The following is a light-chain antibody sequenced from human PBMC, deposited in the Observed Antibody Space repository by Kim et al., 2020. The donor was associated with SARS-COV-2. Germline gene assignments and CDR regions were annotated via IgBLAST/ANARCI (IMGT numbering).Light chain of an antibody. CDR3: QQRNSWPPAVT. CDR1: QNMDTY. V-gene: IGKV3-11*01. Sequence: PGDRATLACRASQNMDTYLAWDQERPGQAPRLRVYDAGDRATGVPDRCRGSGSGTGFTLTISSLEPEDFSIYYCQQRNSWPPAVTFGGGTKVDIK. CDR2: DAG. J-gene: IGKJ4*01.